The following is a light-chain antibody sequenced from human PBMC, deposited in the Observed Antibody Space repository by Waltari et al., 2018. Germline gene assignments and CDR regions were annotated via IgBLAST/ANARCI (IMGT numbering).Light chain of an antibody. Sequence: QSALAQPASVSGSPGQSITISCTGTSSDVGTYNLVSWYQQHPGRAPKVLIYEGSERPSGVFSRFSGSKSGNTSSLTISGLQAEDEADYYCCSYAGSSTVVFGGGTRLTVL. J-gene: IGLJ2*01. CDR3: CSYAGSSTVV. CDR1: SSDVGTYNL. V-gene: IGLV2-23*01. CDR2: EGS.